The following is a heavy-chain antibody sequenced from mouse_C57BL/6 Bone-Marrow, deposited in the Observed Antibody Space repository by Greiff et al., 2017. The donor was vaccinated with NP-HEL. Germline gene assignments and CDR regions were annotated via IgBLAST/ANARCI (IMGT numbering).Heavy chain of an antibody. D-gene: IGHD1-1*01. V-gene: IGHV1-62-2*01. Sequence: LVESGAELVKPGASVKLSCKASGYTFTEYTIHWVKQRSGQGLEWIGWFYPGSGSIKYNEKFKDKATLTADKSSSTVYMELSRLTSEDSAVYFCARHEDDCGSNPWYFEVWGTGTTVTVSS. CDR2: FYPGSGSI. CDR1: GYTFTEYT. J-gene: IGHJ1*03. CDR3: ARHEDDCGSNPWYFEV.